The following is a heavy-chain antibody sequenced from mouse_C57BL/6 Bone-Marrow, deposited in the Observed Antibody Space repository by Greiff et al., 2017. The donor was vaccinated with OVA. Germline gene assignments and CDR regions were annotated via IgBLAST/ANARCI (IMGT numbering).Heavy chain of an antibody. V-gene: IGHV1-64*01. J-gene: IGHJ4*01. D-gene: IGHD2-3*01. CDR1: GYTFTSYW. CDR2: IHPNSGST. CDR3: ARDGYDAMDY. Sequence: QVQLKQPGAELVKPGASVKLSCKASGYTFTSYWMHWVKQRPGQGLEWIGMIHPNSGSTNYNEKFKSKATLTVDKSSSTAYMQLSSLTSEDSAVYYCARDGYDAMDYWGQGTSVTVSS.